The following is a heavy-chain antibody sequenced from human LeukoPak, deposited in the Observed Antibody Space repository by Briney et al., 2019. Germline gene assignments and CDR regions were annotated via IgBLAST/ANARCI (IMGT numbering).Heavy chain of an antibody. Sequence: GGSLRLSRAASGFPFSSYSMSWVRQARGKGLEWVSAISGSGDRTYYADSVRGRFTISRDTTKNTLYLQINSLRAEDTAVYYCAKHPADSWGQGTLVTVSS. V-gene: IGHV3-23*01. CDR2: ISGSGDRT. J-gene: IGHJ4*02. CDR1: GFPFSSYS. CDR3: AKHPADS.